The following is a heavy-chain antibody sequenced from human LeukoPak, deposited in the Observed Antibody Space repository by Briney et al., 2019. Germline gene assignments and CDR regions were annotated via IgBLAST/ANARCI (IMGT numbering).Heavy chain of an antibody. Sequence: GGSLRLSCAASGFTFSSYAMSWVRQAPGKGLEWVSAISGSGGSTYYADSVKGRFTISRDNSKNTLYLQMNSLRAEDTAVYYCARVDNSNRVFDYWGQGTLVTVSS. D-gene: IGHD4-11*01. V-gene: IGHV3-23*01. CDR2: ISGSGGST. J-gene: IGHJ4*02. CDR1: GFTFSSYA. CDR3: ARVDNSNRVFDY.